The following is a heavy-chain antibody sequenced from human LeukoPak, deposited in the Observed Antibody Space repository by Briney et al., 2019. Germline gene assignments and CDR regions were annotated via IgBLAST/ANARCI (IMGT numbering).Heavy chain of an antibody. V-gene: IGHV2-70*11. D-gene: IGHD1-26*01. CDR1: GFPLSTSEMC. CDR3: ARIRYSGSYFDY. Sequence: SGPALVKPTQTLTLTCTFSGFPLSTSEMCVSWIRQPPGKALEWLARIDWDDDKYYSTSLKTRLTISRDTSRNQVVLTMTNMDPVDTATYYCARIRYSGSYFDYWGQGTLVTVSS. CDR2: IDWDDDK. J-gene: IGHJ4*02.